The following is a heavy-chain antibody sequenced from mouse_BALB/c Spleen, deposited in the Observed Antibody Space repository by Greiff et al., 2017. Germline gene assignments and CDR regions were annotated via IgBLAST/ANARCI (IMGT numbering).Heavy chain of an antibody. V-gene: IGHV14-1*02. CDR3: ARGAADY. Sequence: EVKLLESGTVLARPGASVKLSCKASGYSFTSYWMHWVKQRPEQGLEWIGWIDPENGNTIYDPKFQGKASITADTSSNTAYLQLSSLTSEDTAVYYCARGAADYWGQGTSVTVSS. J-gene: IGHJ4*01. CDR2: IDPENGNT. CDR1: GYSFTSYW.